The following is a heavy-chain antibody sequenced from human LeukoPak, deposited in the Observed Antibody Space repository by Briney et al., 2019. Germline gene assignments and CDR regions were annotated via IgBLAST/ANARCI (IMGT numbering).Heavy chain of an antibody. CDR3: ARLENNGRPRGTDN. D-gene: IGHD2-8*01. CDR1: GFTFSSYW. V-gene: IGHV3-7*01. J-gene: IGHJ4*02. Sequence: GGSLRLSCAASGFTFSSYWMSWVRQAPGKGLEWVANIKQDGSEKHYVDSVEGRFTISRDNAKNSLYLQMNSLKAEDTAVYSCARLENNGRPRGTDNWGQGTLVTVSS. CDR2: IKQDGSEK.